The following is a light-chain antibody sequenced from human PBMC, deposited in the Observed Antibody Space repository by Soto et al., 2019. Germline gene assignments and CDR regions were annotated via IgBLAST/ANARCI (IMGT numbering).Light chain of an antibody. J-gene: IGKJ4*01. CDR1: ESISTF. V-gene: IGKV3-11*01. CDR3: QQRSSLT. Sequence: DIVLTQSPATLSLSPGERASLSCRASESISTFLAWYQQKPGQAPRLLIYDASDRATGVPARFSGSGSGTEFTLTISSLEPEDFAVYYCQQRSSLTFGGGTKVEIK. CDR2: DAS.